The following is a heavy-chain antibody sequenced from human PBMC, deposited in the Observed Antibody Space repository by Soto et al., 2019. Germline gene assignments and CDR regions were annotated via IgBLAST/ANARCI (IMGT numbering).Heavy chain of an antibody. V-gene: IGHV4-59*08. CDR2: IYYSGST. Sequence: SETLSLTCTVSGGSISSYYWSWIRQPPGKGLEWIGYIYYSGSTNYNPSLKSRVTISVDTSKNQFSLKLSSVAAADTAVYYCARHAAGYSSGKKHDYWGQGTLVTVSS. CDR1: GGSISSYY. J-gene: IGHJ4*02. CDR3: ARHAAGYSSGKKHDY. D-gene: IGHD6-19*01.